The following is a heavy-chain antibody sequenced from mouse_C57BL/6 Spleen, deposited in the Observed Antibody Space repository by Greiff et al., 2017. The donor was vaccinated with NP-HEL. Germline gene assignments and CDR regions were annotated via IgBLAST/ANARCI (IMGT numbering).Heavy chain of an antibody. CDR1: GFTFSDYY. Sequence: EVKLVESEGGLVQPGSSMKLSCTASGFTFSDYYMAWVRQVPEKGLEWVANINYDGSSTYYLDSLKSRFIISRDNAKNILYLQMSSLKSEDTATYYCARDDGYYLAYWGQGTLVTVSA. CDR2: INYDGSST. V-gene: IGHV5-16*01. CDR3: ARDDGYYLAY. J-gene: IGHJ3*01. D-gene: IGHD2-3*01.